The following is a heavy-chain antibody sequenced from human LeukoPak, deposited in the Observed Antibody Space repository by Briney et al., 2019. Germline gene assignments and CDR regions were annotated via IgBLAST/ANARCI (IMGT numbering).Heavy chain of an antibody. CDR1: GYTFTSYG. D-gene: IGHD4-17*01. CDR2: ISAYNGNT. Sequence: ASVKVSCKASGYTFTSYGISWVRQAPGQGLEWMGWISAYNGNTNYAQKLQGRVTMTTDTSTSTAYMELRSLRSDDTAVYYCARIGPLTTRQYYGMDVWGQGTTVTVSS. CDR3: ARIGPLTTRQYYGMDV. V-gene: IGHV1-18*01. J-gene: IGHJ6*02.